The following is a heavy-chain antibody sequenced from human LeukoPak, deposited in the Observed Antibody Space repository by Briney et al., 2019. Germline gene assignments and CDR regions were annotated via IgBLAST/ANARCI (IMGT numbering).Heavy chain of an antibody. CDR1: GGTFSSYA. J-gene: IGHJ6*03. Sequence: EASVKVSCKASGGTFSSYAISWVRQAPGQGLEWMGGIIPIFGTANYAQKFQGRGTITTDESTSTAYMELSSLRSEDTAVYYCARDSGLQVVPAAGGDYYYYYMDVWGKGTTVTVSS. D-gene: IGHD2-2*01. CDR2: IIPIFGTA. V-gene: IGHV1-69*05. CDR3: ARDSGLQVVPAAGGDYYYYYMDV.